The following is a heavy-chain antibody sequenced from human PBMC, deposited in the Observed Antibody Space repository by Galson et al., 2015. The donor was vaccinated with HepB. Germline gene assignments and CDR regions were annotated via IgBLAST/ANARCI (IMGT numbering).Heavy chain of an antibody. CDR1: GYSFTSYW. Sequence: QSGAEVKKPGESLKISCKGSGYSFTSYWIGWVRQMPGKGLEWMGIIYPGDSDTRYSPSFQGQVTISADKSISTAYLQWSSLKASDTAMYYGARHKWLGPRVFAWFDPWGQGTLVTVSS. CDR3: ARHKWLGPRVFAWFDP. V-gene: IGHV5-51*01. D-gene: IGHD3-22*01. J-gene: IGHJ5*02. CDR2: IYPGDSDT.